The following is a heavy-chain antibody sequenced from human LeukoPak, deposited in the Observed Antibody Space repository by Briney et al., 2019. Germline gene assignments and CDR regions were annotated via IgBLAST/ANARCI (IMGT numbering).Heavy chain of an antibody. V-gene: IGHV3-74*01. CDR2: ISPDGTTT. CDR1: VSFSMSS. D-gene: IGHD2-21*01. Sequence: PGGSLRLSSVQSLVSFSMSSIQAGPQTPGKGLVWVSAISPDGTTTRYADSVKGRITISRDNAKNTVYLQMNSLRGEDTAVYYCTRGRSSVFLYCCWGKVALVTFSS. CDR3: TRGRSSVFLYCC. J-gene: IGHJ4*02.